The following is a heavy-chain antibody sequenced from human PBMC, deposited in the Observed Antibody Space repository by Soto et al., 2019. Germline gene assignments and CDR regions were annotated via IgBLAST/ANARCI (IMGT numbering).Heavy chain of an antibody. CDR2: ISRSGNA. J-gene: IGHJ5*02. D-gene: IGHD3-10*01. CDR1: GAAIKTGGYS. Sequence: SETLSLTCSVSGAAIKTGGYSWSWIRQPPAGGLEWIGYISRSGNAYYNPSLRSRVTISEDISKNQISLNLTSVNAADTAVYFCARVRDYGSGTLTWFDPWGQGTLVTVS. V-gene: IGHV4-30-2*01. CDR3: ARVRDYGSGTLTWFDP.